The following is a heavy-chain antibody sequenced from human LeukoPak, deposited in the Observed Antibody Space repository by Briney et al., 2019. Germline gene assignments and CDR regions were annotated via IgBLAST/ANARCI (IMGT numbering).Heavy chain of an antibody. Sequence: PGGSLRLSCTASGVTLSSYAMSWARQAPGKGLEWVSGISSSGSGGNTYYADSVKGRFTISRDSSKNSLYLQMNSLRAEDTAVYYCARGVPYASWSGPHYSDYWGQGTLVTVSS. D-gene: IGHD3-3*01. CDR1: GVTLSSYA. CDR3: ARGVPYASWSGPHYSDY. J-gene: IGHJ4*02. V-gene: IGHV3-23*01. CDR2: ISSSGSGGNT.